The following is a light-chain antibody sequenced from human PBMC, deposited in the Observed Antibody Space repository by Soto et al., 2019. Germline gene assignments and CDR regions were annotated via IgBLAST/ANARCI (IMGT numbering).Light chain of an antibody. CDR2: WAS. J-gene: IGKJ4*01. CDR3: QHYYTTPVT. V-gene: IGKV4-1*01. Sequence: DIVMIQSPDSLAVSLGERATINCKSSQSLLYSSNNKNKLAWYQQKPGQPPKLLIYWASTRESGVPDRFSGSGSGTDFTLTISSLQAEDVAVYYCQHYYTTPVTFGGGTKVEI. CDR1: QSLLYSSNNKNK.